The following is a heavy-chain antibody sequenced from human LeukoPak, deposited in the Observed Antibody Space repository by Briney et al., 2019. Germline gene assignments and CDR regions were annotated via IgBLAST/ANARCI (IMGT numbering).Heavy chain of an antibody. CDR3: ARAPYDYVWGSYRRTYDY. J-gene: IGHJ4*02. V-gene: IGHV4-34*01. Sequence: SETLSLTCAVYGGSFSGYYLSWIRQPPGKGLEWIGEINHSGSTNYNPYLKSRVTITVDTSKNQFSLKLSSVTAADTAVYYCARAPYDYVWGSYRRTYDYWGQGTLVTVSS. D-gene: IGHD3-16*02. CDR1: GGSFSGYY. CDR2: INHSGST.